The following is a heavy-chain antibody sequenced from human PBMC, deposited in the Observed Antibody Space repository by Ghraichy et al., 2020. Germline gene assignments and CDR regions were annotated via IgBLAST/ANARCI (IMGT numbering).Heavy chain of an antibody. V-gene: IGHV3-23*01. CDR3: AKYPRFYYDTSGDRAGFDY. CDR2: IIGSGDTT. CDR1: GFTFSRYA. D-gene: IGHD3-22*01. J-gene: IGHJ4*02. Sequence: GESLNISCAASGFTFSRYAMTWVRQAPVKGLEWVSVIIGSGDTTYYADSVKGRFTISRDNSKNTLYLQMNSLRAEDTAVYYCAKYPRFYYDTSGDRAGFDYWGQGTLVTVSS.